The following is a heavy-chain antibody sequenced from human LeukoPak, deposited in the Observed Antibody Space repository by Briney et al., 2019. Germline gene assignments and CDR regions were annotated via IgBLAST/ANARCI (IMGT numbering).Heavy chain of an antibody. V-gene: IGHV3-15*01. CDR1: GFTFSSAW. CDR2: IKSKTDGGTA. CDR3: AAFAAGG. D-gene: IGHD2-15*01. J-gene: IGHJ4*02. Sequence: GGSLRLSCAASGFTFSSAWMSWVRQAPGKGLEWVGRIKSKTDGGTADYAAPVKGRITISRDDSNNTLDLQMNSLETEDTAVYYSAAFAAGGWGQGTLVTVSS.